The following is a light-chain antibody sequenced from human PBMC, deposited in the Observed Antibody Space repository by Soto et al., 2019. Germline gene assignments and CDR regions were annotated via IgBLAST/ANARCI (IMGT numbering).Light chain of an antibody. V-gene: IGKV3-15*01. J-gene: IGKJ1*01. CDR3: LQYDGWPKT. CDR1: QSVDNK. CDR2: GAS. Sequence: ERVMTQSPAALSVSLGERATLSCRASQSVDNKLAWYQFKPGQAPRLLIYGASTRANGVPTRFSGSESETEVTLTIGSLQSEDFVIYYCLQYDGWPKTFGQGTEVEIK.